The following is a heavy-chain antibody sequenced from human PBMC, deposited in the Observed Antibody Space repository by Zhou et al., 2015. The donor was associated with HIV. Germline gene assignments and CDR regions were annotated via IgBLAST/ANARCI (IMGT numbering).Heavy chain of an antibody. Sequence: QVQLVQSGAEVKKPGSSVKVSCKASGGTFSSYAISWVRQAPGQGLEWMGGIIPIFGTANYAQKFQGRVTITADESTSTAYMELSSLRSEDTAVYYCARGSYSSSRHPVYYFDYWGQGTLVTVSS. D-gene: IGHD6-13*01. J-gene: IGHJ4*02. CDR1: GGTFSSYA. CDR2: IIPIFGTA. V-gene: IGHV1-69*01. CDR3: ARGSYSSSRHPVYYFDY.